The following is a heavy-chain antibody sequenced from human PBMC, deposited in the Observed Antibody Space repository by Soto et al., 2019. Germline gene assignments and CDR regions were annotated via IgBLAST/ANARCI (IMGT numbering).Heavy chain of an antibody. J-gene: IGHJ6*02. V-gene: IGHV3-48*02. CDR3: ARGYPKYCTNGVCYYSYYGMDV. CDR2: ISSSSSTI. D-gene: IGHD2-8*01. CDR1: GFTFSSYA. Sequence: SLRLSCPASGFTFSSYAMSWVRQAPGKGLEWVSYISSSSSTIYYADSVKGRFTISRDNAKNSLYLQMNSLRDEDTAVYYCARGYPKYCTNGVCYYSYYGMDVWGQATTVPVSS.